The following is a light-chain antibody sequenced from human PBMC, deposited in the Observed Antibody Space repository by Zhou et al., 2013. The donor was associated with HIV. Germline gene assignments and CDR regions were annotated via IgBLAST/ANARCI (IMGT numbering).Light chain of an antibody. J-gene: IGKJ4*01. Sequence: EIVLTQSPGTLSLTPGERATLSCRASQTIRSYYLAWYQQKPGQAPRLLIYGASSRATGIPDRFSGRGSGTDFTLTISRLEPEDFAVYYCQQYGSSPLTFGGGTKVEIK. CDR1: QTIRSYY. CDR3: QQYGSSPLT. V-gene: IGKV3-20*01. CDR2: GAS.